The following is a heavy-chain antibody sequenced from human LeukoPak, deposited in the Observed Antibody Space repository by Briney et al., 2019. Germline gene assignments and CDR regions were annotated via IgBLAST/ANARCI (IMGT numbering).Heavy chain of an antibody. J-gene: IGHJ3*02. CDR3: ARDSPLSFDI. CDR2: ISSSSSFI. CDR1: GFTFSTYC. Sequence: PGGSLRLSCAASGFTFSTYCMNWVRQAPGKGLEWVSSISSSSSFIYYADSVKGRFTISRDNAKNSVYLQMNSLRAEDTAVYYCARDSPLSFDIWGQGTMVTVSS. V-gene: IGHV3-21*01.